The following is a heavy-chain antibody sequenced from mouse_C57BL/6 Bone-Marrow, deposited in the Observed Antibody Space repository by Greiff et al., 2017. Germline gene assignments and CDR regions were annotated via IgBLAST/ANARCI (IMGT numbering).Heavy chain of an antibody. D-gene: IGHD1-1*01. Sequence: EVKVVESGGGLVQPGGSLKLSCAASGFTFSDYGMAWVRQAPRKGPEWVAFISNLAYSIYYADTVTGRFTTSRENAKNTLYLEMSSLRSEDTAMYYCATHYGSNWYFDVWGTGTTVTVSS. CDR1: GFTFSDYG. J-gene: IGHJ1*03. CDR3: ATHYGSNWYFDV. V-gene: IGHV5-15*01. CDR2: ISNLAYSI.